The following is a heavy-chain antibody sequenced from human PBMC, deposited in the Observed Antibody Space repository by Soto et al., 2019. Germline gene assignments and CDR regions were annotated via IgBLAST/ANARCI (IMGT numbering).Heavy chain of an antibody. CDR3: ASRYCSSTSCYPYYYGMDV. Sequence: LRLSCAASGFTFSSYAMSWVRQAPGKGLEWVSAISGSGGSTYYADSAKGRFTISRDNSKNTLYLQMNSLRAEDTAVYYCASRYCSSTSCYPYYYGMDVWGQGTTVTVSS. V-gene: IGHV3-23*01. CDR2: ISGSGGST. D-gene: IGHD2-2*01. CDR1: GFTFSSYA. J-gene: IGHJ6*02.